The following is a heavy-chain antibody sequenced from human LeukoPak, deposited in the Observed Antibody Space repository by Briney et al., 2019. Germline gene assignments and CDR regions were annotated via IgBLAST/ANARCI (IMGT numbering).Heavy chain of an antibody. Sequence: GGSLRLSCAASGFTFDDYAMHWVRPAPGKGLEWGSLISGDGSSTYYADSVKGRFTICRDNSKNSLYLQMDSLRTEDTALYYCAKDRSYCGGDCYSGIDYWGQGTLVTVSS. D-gene: IGHD2-21*02. CDR3: AKDRSYCGGDCYSGIDY. J-gene: IGHJ4*02. CDR1: GFTFDDYA. CDR2: ISGDGSST. V-gene: IGHV3-43*02.